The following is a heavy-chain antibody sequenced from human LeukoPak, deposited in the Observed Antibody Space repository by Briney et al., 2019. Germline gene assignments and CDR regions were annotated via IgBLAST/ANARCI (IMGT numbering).Heavy chain of an antibody. CDR3: ARAKLPNWVLTKYYFDY. CDR2: IIPIFGTA. Sequence: SVKVSCKASGGTFSSYAISWVRQAPGQGLEWMGGIIPIFGTANYAQKFQGRVTITADESTSTAYMELSSLRSEDTAVYYCARAKLPNWVLTKYYFDYWGQGTLVTVSS. D-gene: IGHD1-1*01. J-gene: IGHJ4*02. V-gene: IGHV1-69*01. CDR1: GGTFSSYA.